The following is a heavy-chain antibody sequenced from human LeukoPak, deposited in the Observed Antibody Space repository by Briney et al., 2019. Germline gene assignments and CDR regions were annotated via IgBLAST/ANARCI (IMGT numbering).Heavy chain of an antibody. CDR1: GYTFTGYY. Sequence: ASVKVSCKASGYTFTGYYMHWVRQAPGQGLEWMGWINPNSGGTNYAQKFQGRVTMTRDTSISTAYMELSRLRSDDTAVYYCARVITDSSGWYGGNDAFDIWGQGTMVTVSS. D-gene: IGHD6-19*01. J-gene: IGHJ3*02. V-gene: IGHV1-2*02. CDR2: INPNSGGT. CDR3: ARVITDSSGWYGGNDAFDI.